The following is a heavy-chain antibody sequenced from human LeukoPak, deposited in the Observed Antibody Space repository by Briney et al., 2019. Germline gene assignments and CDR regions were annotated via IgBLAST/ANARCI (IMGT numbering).Heavy chain of an antibody. CDR2: INPNSGGT. V-gene: IGHV1-2*06. D-gene: IGHD2/OR15-2a*01. CDR3: ARIRSRSSNIYYLDY. Sequence: ASVKVSCKASGSTFSSYAISWVRQAPGQGLEWMGRINPNSGGTNYAQKFQGRVTMTRDTSISTAYMELSRLRSDDTAVYYCARIRSRSSNIYYLDYWGQGTLVTVSS. CDR1: GSTFSSYA. J-gene: IGHJ4*02.